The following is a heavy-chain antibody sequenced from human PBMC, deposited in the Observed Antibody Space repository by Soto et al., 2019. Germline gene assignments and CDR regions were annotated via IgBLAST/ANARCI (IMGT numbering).Heavy chain of an antibody. D-gene: IGHD6-13*01. Sequence: PGGSLRLSCAASGFTFSSYSMNWVRQAPGKGLEWVSSISSSSSYIYYADSVKGRFTISRDNAKNSLYLQMNSLRAEDTAVYYCARDSVYSSSWFPHEYWGQGTLVTVSS. V-gene: IGHV3-21*01. CDR1: GFTFSSYS. J-gene: IGHJ4*02. CDR2: ISSSSSYI. CDR3: ARDSVYSSSWFPHEY.